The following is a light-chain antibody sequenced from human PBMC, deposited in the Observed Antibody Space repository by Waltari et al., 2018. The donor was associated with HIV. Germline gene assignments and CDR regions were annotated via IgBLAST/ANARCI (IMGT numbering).Light chain of an antibody. V-gene: IGLV2-8*01. CDR1: SSDVGGSKY. Sequence: QSALTQPPSASGSPGQSVTISCTGTSSDVGGSKYVSWYQQHPGKAPKLMIYEVNKRPSVVPDGFAGSKSANTAYLTVSGLQADDEADYYCNSYAGSNNWVFGGGTKLTVL. CDR2: EVN. J-gene: IGLJ3*02. CDR3: NSYAGSNNWV.